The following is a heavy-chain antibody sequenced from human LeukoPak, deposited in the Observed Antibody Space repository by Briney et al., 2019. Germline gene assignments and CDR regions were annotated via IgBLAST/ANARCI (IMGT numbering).Heavy chain of an antibody. CDR1: GFQQEDYA. V-gene: IGHV3-43*02. CDR2: ICGDGGSS. J-gene: IGHJ1*01. D-gene: IGHD2/OR15-2a*01. Sequence: GGSVRLLRSASGFQQEDYAMHWLRQRPGRGLDGVDIICGDGGSSHYTRSVKGPFTISRDNSKNSLYLQMNNLRAEDSAFYYCARPTAMTTPYYFNPWGQGIPVTVSS. CDR3: ARPTAMTTPYYFNP.